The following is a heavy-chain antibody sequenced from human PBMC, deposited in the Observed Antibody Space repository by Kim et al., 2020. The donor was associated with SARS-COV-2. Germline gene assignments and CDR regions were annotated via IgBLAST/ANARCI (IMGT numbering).Heavy chain of an antibody. CDR2: IYYSGST. J-gene: IGHJ6*02. CDR3: ARGPDYGDYVFYYYYGVDV. D-gene: IGHD4-17*01. V-gene: IGHV4-59*01. Sequence: SETLSLTCTVSGGSISSYYWSWIRQPPGKGLEWIGYIYYSGSTNYNPSLKSRVTISVDTSKNQFSLKLSSVTAADTAVYYCARGPDYGDYVFYYYYGVDVWGQGTTVTVSS. CDR1: GGSISSYY.